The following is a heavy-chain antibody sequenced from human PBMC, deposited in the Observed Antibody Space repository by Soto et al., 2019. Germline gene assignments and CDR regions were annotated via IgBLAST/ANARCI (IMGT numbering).Heavy chain of an antibody. J-gene: IGHJ3*01. V-gene: IGHV3-30*18. CDR2: ISYDESNT. CDR1: GFTFSSYG. Sequence: VGSMRLSCAASGFTFSSYGMHWVRQAPGKGLEWVGVISYDESNTNYADTVKGRFTITRDKSTNTPYLQMNSLRAEDTAVYYCAKDRGHPAFDFCGQRTMVTVSS. CDR3: AKDRGHPAFDF.